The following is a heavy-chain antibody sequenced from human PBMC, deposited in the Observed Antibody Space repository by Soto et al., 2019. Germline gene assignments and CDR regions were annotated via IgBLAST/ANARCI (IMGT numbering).Heavy chain of an antibody. J-gene: IGHJ5*02. CDR2: IKQDGSEK. CDR1: GFTFSSYW. V-gene: IGHV3-7*01. Sequence: EVQLVESGGGLVQPGGSLRLSCAASGFTFSSYWMSWVSQAPGKGLEWVANIKQDGSEKYYVDSVKGRFTISRDNAKNSLYLQMNSLRAEDTAVYYCARVPLERKGNWFDPWGQGTLVTVSS. CDR3: ARVPLERKGNWFDP.